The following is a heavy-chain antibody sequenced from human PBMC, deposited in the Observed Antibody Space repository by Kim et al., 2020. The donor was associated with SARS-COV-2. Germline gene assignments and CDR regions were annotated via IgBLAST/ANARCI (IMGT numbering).Heavy chain of an antibody. Sequence: SETLSLTCTVSGGSISSYYWSWIRQPPGKGLEWIGYIYYSGSTNYNPSLKSRVTISVDTSKNQFSLKLSSVTAADTAVYYCARALPQLWFGDFLPYPIGPFDPWGQGTLVTVSS. D-gene: IGHD3-10*01. CDR2: IYYSGST. CDR1: GGSISSYY. CDR3: ARALPQLWFGDFLPYPIGPFDP. V-gene: IGHV4-59*01. J-gene: IGHJ5*02.